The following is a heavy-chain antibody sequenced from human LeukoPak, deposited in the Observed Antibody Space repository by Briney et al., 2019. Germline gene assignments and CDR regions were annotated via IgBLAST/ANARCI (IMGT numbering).Heavy chain of an antibody. CDR2: ISYDGSNK. CDR1: GFTFSSYA. V-gene: IGHV3-30-3*01. J-gene: IGHJ6*02. CDR3: ARDLEENYYYYGMDV. Sequence: GGSLRLSCAASGFTFSSYAMHWVRQAPGKGLEWVAVISYDGSNKYYADSVKGRFTISRDNSKNTLYLQMNSLRAEDTAVYYCARDLEENYYYYGMDVWGQGTTVTDSS.